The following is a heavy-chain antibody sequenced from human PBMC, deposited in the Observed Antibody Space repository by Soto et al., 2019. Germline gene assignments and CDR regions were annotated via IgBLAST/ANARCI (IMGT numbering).Heavy chain of an antibody. CDR3: ARTTFYDIFTAYYSLFDY. CDR1: GGSISSGGFY. CDR2: ISDSGSS. V-gene: IGHV4-31*03. J-gene: IGHJ4*02. Sequence: QVQLQESGPGLVKPSQTLTLTCTVSGGSISSGGFYWSWIRQHPGKGLEWIGHISDSGSSYYNPSLESRVTISVDTSKNQCSLKLSAVTAADTAVYFCARTTFYDIFTAYYSLFDYWGQGTLVTVSS. D-gene: IGHD3-9*01.